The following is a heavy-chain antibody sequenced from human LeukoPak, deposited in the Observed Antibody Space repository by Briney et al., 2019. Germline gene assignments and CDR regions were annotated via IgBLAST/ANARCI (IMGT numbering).Heavy chain of an antibody. Sequence: GGSLRLSCAASGFTFSAHAMIWVRQAPGKRLEWVSGISGRGDNTYYSDSVKGRFIVFRDNSNNILYLQMNSLRDADTAEYYCARGIFGEGAYFHVPDYWGQGIRVTVSS. CDR1: GFTFSAHA. J-gene: IGHJ4*02. D-gene: IGHD2-21*01. V-gene: IGHV3-23*01. CDR3: ARGIFGEGAYFHVPDY. CDR2: ISGRGDNT.